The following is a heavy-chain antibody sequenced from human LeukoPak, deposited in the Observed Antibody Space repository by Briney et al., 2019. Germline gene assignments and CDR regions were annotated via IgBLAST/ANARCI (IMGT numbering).Heavy chain of an antibody. V-gene: IGHV4-4*07. CDR1: GGSISSYY. CDR2: IYTSGST. CDR3: ARVRGSSWYFYGDAFDI. Sequence: SETLSLTCTVSGGSISSYYWSWIRQPAGKGLEWIGRIYTSGSTNYNPSLKSRVTMSVDTSKNQFSLKLSSVTAADTAVYYCARVRGSSWYFYGDAFDIWGQGTMVTVSS. D-gene: IGHD6-13*01. J-gene: IGHJ3*02.